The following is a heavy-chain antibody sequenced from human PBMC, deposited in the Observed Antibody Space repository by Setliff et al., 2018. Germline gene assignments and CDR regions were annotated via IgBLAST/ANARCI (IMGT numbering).Heavy chain of an antibody. J-gene: IGHJ6*03. D-gene: IGHD3-3*01. CDR2: IWHDGTNK. CDR1: GLTLINNG. V-gene: IGHV3-33*01. Sequence: GGSLRLSCAASGLTLINNGFHWVRQAPGKGLEWVAIIWHDGTNKYYADSVKGRFDISRDSSKNTVYLQMNSLRVEDTSVYYCARGYYIPRGSHIVAYYYMDVWGKGTPVTVSS. CDR3: ARGYYIPRGSHIVAYYYMDV.